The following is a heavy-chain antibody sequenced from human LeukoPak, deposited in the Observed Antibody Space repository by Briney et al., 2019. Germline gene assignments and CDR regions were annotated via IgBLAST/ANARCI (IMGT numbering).Heavy chain of an antibody. CDR1: GFTFSTYG. D-gene: IGHD5-18*01. V-gene: IGHV3-23*01. CDR3: AKVPRAAYTAFDY. J-gene: IGHJ4*02. CDR2: ISGSGGST. Sequence: PGGSLRLSCAASGFTFSTYGMSWVRQAPGKGLEWVSAISGSGGSTYYADSVKGRFTISRDNSKNTLYLQMNSLRAEDTAVYYCAKVPRAAYTAFDYWGQGTLVTVSS.